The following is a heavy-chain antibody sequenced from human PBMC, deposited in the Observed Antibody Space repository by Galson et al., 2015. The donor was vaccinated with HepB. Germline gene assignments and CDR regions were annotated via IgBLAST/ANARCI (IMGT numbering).Heavy chain of an antibody. CDR3: AKGARVGTTQGQSDS. CDR2: ISGGGGTT. CDR1: GFTFSSHA. Sequence: SLRLSCAPSGFTFSSHAMSWVRQAPGKGLEWVSVISGGGGTTYYAESVRGRFTISRDNSKNTLFLEMSSLRADDTALYYCAKGARVGTTQGQSDSWGQGTLVTVSS. J-gene: IGHJ4*02. D-gene: IGHD1-26*01. V-gene: IGHV3-23*01.